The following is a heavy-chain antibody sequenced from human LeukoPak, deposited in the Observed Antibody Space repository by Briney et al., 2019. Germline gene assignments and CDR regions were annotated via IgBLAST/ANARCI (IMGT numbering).Heavy chain of an antibody. CDR3: AKDGYGSGSQIRAYYYYYMDV. V-gene: IGHV3-48*04. Sequence: GGSLRLSCAASGFTFSSYWMSWVRQAPGKGLEWVSYISSSGSTIYYADSVKGRFTISRDNAKNSLYLQMNSLRAEDTAVYYCAKDGYGSGSQIRAYYYYYMDVWGRGTTVTVSS. CDR1: GFTFSSYW. D-gene: IGHD3-10*01. J-gene: IGHJ6*03. CDR2: ISSSGSTI.